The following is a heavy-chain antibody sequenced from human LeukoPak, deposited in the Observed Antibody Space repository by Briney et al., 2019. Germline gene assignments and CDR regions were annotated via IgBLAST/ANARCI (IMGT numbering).Heavy chain of an antibody. J-gene: IGHJ6*02. Sequence: SETLSLTCAVYGGSFSGYYWSWTRQPPGKGLEWIGEINHSGSTNYNPSLKSRVTISVDTSKNQFSLKLSSVTAADTAVYYCARGLVGATTWGGYYYYGMDVWGQGTTVTVSS. V-gene: IGHV4-34*01. CDR2: INHSGST. CDR1: GGSFSGYY. D-gene: IGHD1-26*01. CDR3: ARGLVGATTWGGYYYYGMDV.